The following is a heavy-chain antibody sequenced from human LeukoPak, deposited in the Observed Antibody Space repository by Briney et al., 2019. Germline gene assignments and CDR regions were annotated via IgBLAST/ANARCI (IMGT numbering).Heavy chain of an antibody. CDR2: ITDSGDAT. Sequence: GGSLRLSCAASGFTFKNFAMAWVRQAPEKKLEWVASITDSGDATGYTESVKGRFTISRDNSQGTVLLQMNSLRAEDTAIYYCAKSDCGSDGCKLYNYWAQGTQVTVSS. J-gene: IGHJ4*02. CDR3: AKSDCGSDGCKLYNY. CDR1: GFTFKNFA. V-gene: IGHV3-23*01. D-gene: IGHD2-21*01.